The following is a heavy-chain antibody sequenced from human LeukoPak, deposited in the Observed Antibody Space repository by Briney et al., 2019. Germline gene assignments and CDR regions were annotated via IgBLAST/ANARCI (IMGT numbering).Heavy chain of an antibody. CDR2: IYSGGST. V-gene: IGHV3-66*01. D-gene: IGHD4-17*01. CDR1: GFTVSSNY. Sequence: GGSLRLSCAASGFTVSSNYMSWVRQAPGKGLEWVSVIYSGGSTYYADSVKGRFTISRDNSKNTLYLQMNSLRAEDTAVYYCAKEITVTNAMDYWGQGTLVTVSS. CDR3: AKEITVTNAMDY. J-gene: IGHJ4*02.